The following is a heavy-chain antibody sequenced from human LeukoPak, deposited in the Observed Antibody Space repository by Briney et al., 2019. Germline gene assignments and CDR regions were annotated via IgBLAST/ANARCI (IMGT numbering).Heavy chain of an antibody. J-gene: IGHJ4*02. V-gene: IGHV4-61*01. CDR3: ARGRSYGFDFDS. CDR1: GVSINTCCSY. Sequence: PSETLSLTCDVSGVSINTCCSYWTWIRQPPGKGLEWIGYKYYSGSTRYNSSLRSRLTISLDSSKNQFSLRLTSVTAADTAVYYCARGRSYGFDFDSWGPGTLVIVSS. D-gene: IGHD5-18*01. CDR2: KYYSGST.